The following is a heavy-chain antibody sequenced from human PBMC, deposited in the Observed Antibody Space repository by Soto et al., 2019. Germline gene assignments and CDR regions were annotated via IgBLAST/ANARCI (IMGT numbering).Heavy chain of an antibody. D-gene: IGHD2-2*01. CDR1: TFSSYA. J-gene: IGHJ4*02. CDR3: AKTSMPGVFDY. CDR2: ISGSGGST. V-gene: IGHV3-23*01. Sequence: TFSSYAMSWVRQAPGKGLEWVSAISGSGGSTYYADSVKGRFTISRDNSKNTLYLQMNSLRAEDTAVYYCAKTSMPGVFDYWGQGTLVTVSS.